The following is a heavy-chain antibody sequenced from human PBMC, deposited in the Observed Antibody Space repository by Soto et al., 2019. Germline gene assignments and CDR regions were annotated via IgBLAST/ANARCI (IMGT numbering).Heavy chain of an antibody. CDR2: ISAYNGNT. Sequence: GASVKVSCKASGYTFTSYGISWVRQAPGQGLEWMGWISAYNGNTNYAQKLQGRVTMTTDTSTSTAYMELRSLRSDDTAVYYCARDVSGSGGVVVPAAVVYWGQGTLVTVSS. D-gene: IGHD2-2*01. CDR1: GYTFTSYG. V-gene: IGHV1-18*01. J-gene: IGHJ4*02. CDR3: ARDVSGSGGVVVPAAVVY.